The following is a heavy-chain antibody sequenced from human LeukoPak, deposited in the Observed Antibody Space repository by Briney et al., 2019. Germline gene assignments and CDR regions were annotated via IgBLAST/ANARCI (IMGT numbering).Heavy chain of an antibody. J-gene: IGHJ4*02. CDR1: GGSFSGYY. Sequence: SETLSLTCAVYGGSFSGYYWSWIRQPPGKGLEWIGEINHSGSTNYNPSLKSRVTISVDTSKNQCSLKLSSVTAADTAVYYCARHYGSGSYYRNAYFDYWGQGTLVTVSS. CDR3: ARHYGSGSYYRNAYFDY. V-gene: IGHV4-34*01. CDR2: INHSGST. D-gene: IGHD3-10*01.